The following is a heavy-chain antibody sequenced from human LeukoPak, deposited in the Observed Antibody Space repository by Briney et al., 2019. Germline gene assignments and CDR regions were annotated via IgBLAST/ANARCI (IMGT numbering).Heavy chain of an antibody. D-gene: IGHD3-10*01. CDR1: GFTVSSNY. J-gene: IGHJ4*02. Sequence: GGSLRLSCAASGFTVSSNYMSWVRQAPGKGLEWVSVIYSGGSTYYADSVKGRFTISRDNAKNSLYLQMNSLRAEDTAVYYCVMVRGVTHKTNFDYWGQGTLVTVSS. CDR3: VMVRGVTHKTNFDY. V-gene: IGHV3-53*01. CDR2: IYSGGST.